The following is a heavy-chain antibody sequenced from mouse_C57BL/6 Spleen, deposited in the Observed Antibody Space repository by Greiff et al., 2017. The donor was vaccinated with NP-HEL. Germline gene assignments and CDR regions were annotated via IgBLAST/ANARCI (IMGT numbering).Heavy chain of an antibody. CDR2: ISSGSSTI. V-gene: IGHV5-17*01. CDR3: ARRGLPYGSSFDY. CDR1: GFTFSDYG. D-gene: IGHD1-1*01. J-gene: IGHJ2*01. Sequence: EVNLVESGGGLVKPGGSLKLSCAASGFTFSDYGMHWVRQAPEKGLEWVAYISSGSSTIYYTDTVKGRFTISRDNAKNTLFLQMTSLRSEATAMYYCARRGLPYGSSFDYWGQGTTLTVSS.